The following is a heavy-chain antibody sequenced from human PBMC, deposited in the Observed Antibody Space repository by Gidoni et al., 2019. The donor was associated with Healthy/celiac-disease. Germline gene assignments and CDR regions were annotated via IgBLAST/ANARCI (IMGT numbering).Heavy chain of an antibody. Sequence: EVQLVESGGGLVQPGRSLRLSCAASGFTFDDYAMHWVRQAPGKGLEWVSGISWNSGSIGYADSVKGRFTISRDNAKNSLYLQMNSLRAEDTALYYCAKDLLRLPVGWFDPWGQGTLVTVSS. CDR2: ISWNSGSI. CDR3: AKDLLRLPVGWFDP. D-gene: IGHD3-3*01. V-gene: IGHV3-9*01. CDR1: GFTFDDYA. J-gene: IGHJ5*02.